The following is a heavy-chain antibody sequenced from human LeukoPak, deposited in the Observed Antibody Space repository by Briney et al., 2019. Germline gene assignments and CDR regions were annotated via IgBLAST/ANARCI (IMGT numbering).Heavy chain of an antibody. J-gene: IGHJ5*02. V-gene: IGHV4-4*07. D-gene: IGHD5-18*01. CDR3: ARDRQLWLAP. CDR2: IFSTGTT. CDR1: GGSISNYY. Sequence: SETLSLTCTVSGGSISNYYWSWIRQPAGKGLEWIGRIFSTGTTNYNPSLKSRVTMSVDTSKTQFSLKLISVTAADTAVYYCARDRQLWLAPWGQGTLVTVSS.